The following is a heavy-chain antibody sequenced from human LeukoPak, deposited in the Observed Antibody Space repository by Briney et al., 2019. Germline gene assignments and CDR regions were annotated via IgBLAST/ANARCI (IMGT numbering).Heavy chain of an antibody. CDR1: GFTFSDYY. J-gene: IGHJ6*03. CDR3: ARDRSGVYYYYYYMDV. CDR2: ISSSGSTI. Sequence: GGSLRLSCAASGFTFSDYYMRWVRQAPGKGLEWVSYISSSGSTIYYADSVKGRFTISRDNAKNSLYLQMNRLRAEDTAVYYCARDRSGVYYYYYYMDVWGKGTTVTVSS. V-gene: IGHV3-11*04.